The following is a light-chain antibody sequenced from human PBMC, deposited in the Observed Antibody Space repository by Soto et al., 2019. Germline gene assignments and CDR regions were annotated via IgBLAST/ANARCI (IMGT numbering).Light chain of an antibody. CDR3: CSYAVSSTFAYV. CDR1: SSDVGSYNL. Sequence: QSVLTQPASVSGSPGQSITISCTGTSSDVGSYNLVSWYQQHPGKAPKLMIYEGTERPSGVSNRFSGSKSGNTASLTISGLQAEDEADYYCCSYAVSSTFAYVFGTGTKVTVL. V-gene: IGLV2-23*03. J-gene: IGLJ1*01. CDR2: EGT.